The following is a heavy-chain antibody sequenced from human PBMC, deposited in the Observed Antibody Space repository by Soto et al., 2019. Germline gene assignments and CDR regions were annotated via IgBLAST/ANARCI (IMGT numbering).Heavy chain of an antibody. V-gene: IGHV3-53*01. CDR1: GFTVSSNY. CDR3: AAPSIARAASEYSQL. Sequence: GGSLRLSCAASGFTVSSNYMSWVRQAPGKGLEWVSVIYSGGSTYYADSVKGRFTISRDNSKNTLYLQMNSLRAEDTAVYYCAAPSIARAASEYSQLWSQGTLVTGSA. J-gene: IGHJ1*01. D-gene: IGHD2-2*01. CDR2: IYSGGST.